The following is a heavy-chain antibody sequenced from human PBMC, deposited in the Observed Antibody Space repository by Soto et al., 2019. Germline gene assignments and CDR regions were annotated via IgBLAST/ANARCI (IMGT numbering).Heavy chain of an antibody. CDR1: GFTFSSYA. V-gene: IGHV3-23*01. CDR2: FSGSGGST. CDR3: AKGRCSGGSCYYYYYYYMDV. D-gene: IGHD2-15*01. J-gene: IGHJ6*03. Sequence: GGSLRLSCAASGFTFSSYAMSWVRQAPGKGLEWVSSFSGSGGSTYYADSVKGRFTISRDNSKNTLYLQMNSLRAEDTAVYYCAKGRCSGGSCYYYYYYYMDVWGKGTTVTVSS.